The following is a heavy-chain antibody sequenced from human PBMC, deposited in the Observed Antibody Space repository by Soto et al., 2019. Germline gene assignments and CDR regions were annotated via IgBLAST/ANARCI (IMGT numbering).Heavy chain of an antibody. Sequence: SETLSLTCSGSGGSIIRDYWSWIRQPPGRGLEWIGYIYYSGSTTYNPSLKGRVTISVDTSKTQFSLKLSSVTAAGTAVYYCARVYYDLLTGYFCDYWGQGTLVTVSS. CDR3: ARVYYDLLTGYFCDY. V-gene: IGHV4-59*01. CDR1: GGSIIRDY. CDR2: IYYSGST. J-gene: IGHJ4*01. D-gene: IGHD3-9*01.